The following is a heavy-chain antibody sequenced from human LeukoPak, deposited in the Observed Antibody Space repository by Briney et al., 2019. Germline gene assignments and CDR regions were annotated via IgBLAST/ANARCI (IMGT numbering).Heavy chain of an antibody. Sequence: ASVKVSCKASGYTFTGYYMHWVRQAPGQGLEWMGWINPNSGGTNYAQKFQGRVTMTRDTSISTAYMELSRLRSDDTAAYYCARDPQGAVAGTFLDYWGQGTLVTVAS. CDR1: GYTFTGYY. V-gene: IGHV1-2*02. D-gene: IGHD6-19*01. CDR2: INPNSGGT. CDR3: ARDPQGAVAGTFLDY. J-gene: IGHJ4*02.